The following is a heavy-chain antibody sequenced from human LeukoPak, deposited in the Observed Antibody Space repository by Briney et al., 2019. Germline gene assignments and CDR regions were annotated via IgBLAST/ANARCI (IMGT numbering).Heavy chain of an antibody. CDR3: ARFPEGSRIWSIHL. D-gene: IGHD6-13*01. CDR1: GFTLSSCS. J-gene: IGHJ4*02. Sequence: PWGSLRLSCAASGFTLSSCSLNWVRQAPGKGLEWVSSISRSSGYVFYADSMKGRFTVFRDNSKNSLYLQMNTLRAEDTAVYYCARFPEGSRIWSIHLWAEGTLVTVSS. V-gene: IGHV3-21*01. CDR2: ISRSSGYV.